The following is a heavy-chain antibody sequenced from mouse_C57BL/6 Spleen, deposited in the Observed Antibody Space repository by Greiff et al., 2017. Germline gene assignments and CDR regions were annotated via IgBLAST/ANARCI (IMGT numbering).Heavy chain of an antibody. D-gene: IGHD3-3*01. CDR2: LDPEDGET. V-gene: IGHV14-2*01. CDR3: DRFRGGRGGFDY. Sequence: EVQLQQSGAELVKPGASVKLSCTASGFNIKDYYMPWVKQRTEQGLEWVGRLDPEDGETKYAPKFQGRATITADTSSNTAYLQLSSLTSEDTAVYYCDRFRGGRGGFDYWGQGTTLTVSS. J-gene: IGHJ2*01. CDR1: GFNIKDYY.